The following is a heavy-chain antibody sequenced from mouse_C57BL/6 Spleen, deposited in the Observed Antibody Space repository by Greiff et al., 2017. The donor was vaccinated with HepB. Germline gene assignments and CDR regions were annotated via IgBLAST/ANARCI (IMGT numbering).Heavy chain of an antibody. CDR3: GRWDWDGNYFDY. D-gene: IGHD4-1*01. V-gene: IGHV14-2*01. CDR1: GFNIKDYY. Sequence: VHVKQSGAELVKPGASVKLSCTASGFNIKDYYMHWVKQRTEQGLEWIGRIDPEDGETKYAPKFQGKATITADTSSNTAYLQLSSLTSEDTAVYYCGRWDWDGNYFDYWGQGTTLTVSS. CDR2: IDPEDGET. J-gene: IGHJ2*01.